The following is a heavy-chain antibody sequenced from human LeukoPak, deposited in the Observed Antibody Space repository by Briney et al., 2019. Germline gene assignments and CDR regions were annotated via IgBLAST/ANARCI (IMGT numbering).Heavy chain of an antibody. V-gene: IGHV1-18*01. D-gene: IGHD1-26*01. CDR2: ISAYNGNT. CDR3: ARDPIVGATIDY. Sequence: ASVKVSCKASGYTFTSYAMHWVRQAPGQGLEWMGWISAYNGNTNYAQKLQGRVTMTTDTSTSTAYMELRSLRSDDTAVYYCARDPIVGATIDYWGQGTLVTVSS. CDR1: GYTFTSYA. J-gene: IGHJ4*02.